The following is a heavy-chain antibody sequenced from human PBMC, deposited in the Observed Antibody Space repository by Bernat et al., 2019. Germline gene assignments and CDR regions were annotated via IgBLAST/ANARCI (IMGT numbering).Heavy chain of an antibody. CDR1: GFTVSSNY. V-gene: IGHV3-66*01. D-gene: IGHD6-13*01. Sequence: EVQLVESGGGLVQPGGSLRLSCAASGFTVSSNYMNWVRQAPGKGLEWVSLIYSDGNTSYADSVKGRFTISRDNSKNTLFLQMNSLRAEDTAVYYCARDDRIAAAGTYFYYGLDVWGQGTTVTVSS. CDR2: IYSDGNT. CDR3: ARDDRIAAAGTYFYYGLDV. J-gene: IGHJ6*02.